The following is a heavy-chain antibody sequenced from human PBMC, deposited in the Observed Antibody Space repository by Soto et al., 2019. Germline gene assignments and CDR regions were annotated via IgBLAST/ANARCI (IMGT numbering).Heavy chain of an antibody. Sequence: QVQLQESGPGLVKPSQTLSLTCTLSGGSISSGDYYWSWIRHPPGKGLEWIGNIYYSGRTNYNPSLKSRLNISLDTSNNHFFLKLTSVTAADTAVYYGARMGLHLGELSRNWFDPWGQGTLVTVSS. CDR2: IYYSGRT. J-gene: IGHJ5*02. D-gene: IGHD3-16*02. CDR3: ARMGLHLGELSRNWFDP. V-gene: IGHV4-31*03. CDR1: GGSISSGDYY.